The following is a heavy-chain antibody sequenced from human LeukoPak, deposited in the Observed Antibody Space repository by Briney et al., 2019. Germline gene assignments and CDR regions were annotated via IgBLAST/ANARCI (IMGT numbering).Heavy chain of an antibody. V-gene: IGHV3-23*01. CDR2: ISGSGGST. CDR3: ASYRYYYDSSGFCDY. CDR1: GFTFSSYA. J-gene: IGHJ4*02. Sequence: GGSLRLSCAASGFTFSSYAMSWVRQAPGKGLEWVSAISGSGGSTYYADFVKGRFTISRDNFKNTLYLQMNSLRAEDTAVYYCASYRYYYDSSGFCDYWGQGTLVTVSS. D-gene: IGHD3-22*01.